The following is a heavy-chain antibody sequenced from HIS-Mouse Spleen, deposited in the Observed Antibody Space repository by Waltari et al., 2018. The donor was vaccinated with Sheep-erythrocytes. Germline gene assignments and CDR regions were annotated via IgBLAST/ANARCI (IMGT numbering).Heavy chain of an antibody. J-gene: IGHJ3*02. CDR2: IYHRGST. Sequence: QVQLQESGPGLVKPSETLSLTCTVSGYSISSGYYWGWSRQPPGKGLEWIGSIYHRGSTYYNPALKSRVTISVDTSKSQFSLKLSSVTAADTAVYYCARDLGYDILTGYYSDAFDIWGQGTMVTVSS. D-gene: IGHD3-9*01. CDR1: GYSISSGYY. CDR3: ARDLGYDILTGYYSDAFDI. V-gene: IGHV4-38-2*02.